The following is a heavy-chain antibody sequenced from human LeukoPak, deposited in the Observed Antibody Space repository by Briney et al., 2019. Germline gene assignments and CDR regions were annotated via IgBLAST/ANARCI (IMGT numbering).Heavy chain of an antibody. D-gene: IGHD4-23*01. CDR2: INDRGIT. CDR1: VGSFSGYH. V-gene: IGHV4-34*01. J-gene: IGHJ4*02. CDR3: ARDPTTVVNRPYYFDD. Sequence: PSETLSLTSAVSVGSFSGYHWNWLRQAPGKGLEWIGEINDRGITNYNPSLKSRLTISIDTSKKQFSLKLRSVTAADTAVYYCARDPTTVVNRPYYFDDWGQGTLVTVSS.